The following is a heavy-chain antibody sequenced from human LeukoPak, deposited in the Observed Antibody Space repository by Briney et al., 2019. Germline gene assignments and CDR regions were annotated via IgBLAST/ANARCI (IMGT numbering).Heavy chain of an antibody. Sequence: HPGGSLRLSCAASGFTFSSYGMHWVRQAPGKGLEWVAVISYDGSNKYYADSVKGRFTISRDNSKNTLYPQMNSLRAEDTAVYYCAKEDDLEWLVYWGQGTLVTVSS. CDR2: ISYDGSNK. D-gene: IGHD3-3*01. CDR1: GFTFSSYG. CDR3: AKEDDLEWLVY. V-gene: IGHV3-30*18. J-gene: IGHJ4*02.